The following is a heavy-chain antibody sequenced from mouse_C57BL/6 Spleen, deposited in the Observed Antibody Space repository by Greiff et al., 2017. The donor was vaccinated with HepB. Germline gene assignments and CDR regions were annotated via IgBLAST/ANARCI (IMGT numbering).Heavy chain of an antibody. Sequence: VQLQQSGAELVKPGASVKLSCKASGYTFTSYWMHWVKQRPGQGLEWIGMIHPNSGSTNYNEKFKSKATLTVDKSSSTAYMQLSSLTSEDSAVYYCARRETGNYYAMDYWGQGTTLTVSS. D-gene: IGHD4-1*01. V-gene: IGHV1-64*01. CDR3: ARRETGNYYAMDY. CDR2: IHPNSGST. J-gene: IGHJ4*01. CDR1: GYTFTSYW.